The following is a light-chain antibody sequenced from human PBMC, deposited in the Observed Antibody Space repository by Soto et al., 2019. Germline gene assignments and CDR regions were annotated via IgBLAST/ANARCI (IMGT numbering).Light chain of an antibody. CDR3: MQGTHWPPYT. V-gene: IGKV2-30*02. J-gene: IGKJ2*01. CDR2: NVS. Sequence: DVVMTQSPLSLPVTLGQPASISCRSSQSLVHSDGNTYLSWFLQRPGQSPRRLIYNVSNRDSRVPDRFRGSGSGTDFTLTISRVEAEDVGVYYGMQGTHWPPYTFGQGTTLEIK. CDR1: QSLVHSDGNTY.